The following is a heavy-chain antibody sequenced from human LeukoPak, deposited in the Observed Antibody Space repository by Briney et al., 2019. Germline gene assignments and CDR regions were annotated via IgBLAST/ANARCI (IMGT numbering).Heavy chain of an antibody. J-gene: IGHJ4*02. CDR2: NTYGGTN. Sequence: PSETLSLTCFVSGGSIRSSDYCWSWIRQPPGKEVEWITSNTYGGTNYYNPSLQSRVTISVDTSKNQFSLRLNSVTAADTAVYFCARYVVYGSGKYYFDYWGQGSLVTVSS. CDR3: ARYVVYGSGKYYFDY. CDR1: GGSIRSSDYC. D-gene: IGHD3-10*01. V-gene: IGHV4-39*01.